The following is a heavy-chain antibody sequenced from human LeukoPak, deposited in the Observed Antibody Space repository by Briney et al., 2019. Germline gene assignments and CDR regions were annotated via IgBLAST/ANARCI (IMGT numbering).Heavy chain of an antibody. CDR2: IYYSGST. V-gene: IGHV4-31*03. J-gene: IGHJ4*02. CDR1: GGSISSGGYH. D-gene: IGHD2-2*01. CDR3: ARGLIPATDNYFDY. Sequence: SETLSLTCTVSGGSISSGGYHWSRIRQHPGKGLEWIGYIYYSGSTYYNPSLKSRVTISVDTSKNQFSLKLSSVTAADTAVYYCARGLIPATDNYFDYWGQGTLVTVSS.